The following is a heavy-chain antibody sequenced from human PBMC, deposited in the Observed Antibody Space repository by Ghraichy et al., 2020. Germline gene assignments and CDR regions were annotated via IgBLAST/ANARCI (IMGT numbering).Heavy chain of an antibody. J-gene: IGHJ5*02. CDR1: GFTFNNYA. D-gene: IGHD5/OR15-5a*01. CDR3: ARPAVVSERDWFDP. V-gene: IGHV3-30*04. Sequence: GGSLRLSCAASGFTFNNYAMHWVRQAPGKGLEWVAVISYDGINKYYTDSVKGRFTISRDNSKNTLYLQMNSLRAEDTAVYYCARPAVVSERDWFDPWGQGTLVTVSS. CDR2: ISYDGINK.